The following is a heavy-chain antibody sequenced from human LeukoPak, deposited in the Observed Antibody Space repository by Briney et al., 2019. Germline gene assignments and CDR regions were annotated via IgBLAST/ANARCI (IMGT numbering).Heavy chain of an antibody. Sequence: SETLSLTCTVSGGSISSYYWSWIRQPLGKGLEWIGYIYYSGSTNYNPSLKSRVTISVDTSKNQFSLKLSSVTAADTAVYYCARGVVGSSSSGNYFDYWGQGTLVTVSS. J-gene: IGHJ4*02. V-gene: IGHV4-59*01. D-gene: IGHD6-6*01. CDR1: GGSISSYY. CDR2: IYYSGST. CDR3: ARGVVGSSSSGNYFDY.